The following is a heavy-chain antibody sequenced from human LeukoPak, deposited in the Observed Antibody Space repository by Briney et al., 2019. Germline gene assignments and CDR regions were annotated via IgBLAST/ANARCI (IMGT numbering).Heavy chain of an antibody. CDR2: IYYSRST. CDR3: ARRSSGSYYVQYFQH. J-gene: IGHJ1*01. CDR1: GGSISSSSYY. D-gene: IGHD1-26*01. V-gene: IGHV4-39*01. Sequence: SETLSLTCTVSGGSISSSSYYWGWHRQPPGKELEWIGSIYYSRSTYYNPSLKSRVTISVDTSKNQFSLKLSSVTAADTAVYYCARRSSGSYYVQYFQHWGEGTLVTVSS.